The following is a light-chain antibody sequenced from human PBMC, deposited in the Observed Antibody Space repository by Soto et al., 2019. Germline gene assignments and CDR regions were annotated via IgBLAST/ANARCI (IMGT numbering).Light chain of an antibody. CDR2: GAA. Sequence: EIVLTQSPGTLSLSPGERATLSCRASQSVSSSYLAWYQQKPGQAPRLLIYGAASKATGMADRFGGSGCATDFSITISRMEPEDFAVYYCQQYGSSPSLTFGGGTKVEIK. V-gene: IGKV3-20*01. J-gene: IGKJ4*01. CDR3: QQYGSSPSLT. CDR1: QSVSSSY.